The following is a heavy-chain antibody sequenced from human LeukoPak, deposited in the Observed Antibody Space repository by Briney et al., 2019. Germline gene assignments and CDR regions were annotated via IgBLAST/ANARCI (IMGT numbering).Heavy chain of an antibody. J-gene: IGHJ4*02. D-gene: IGHD2-2*01. CDR2: IKQDGSEK. CDR3: AKLPDFDY. Sequence: GGSLRLSCAASGFTLSSYWMSWVRQAPGKGLEWVANIKQDGSEKYYVDSVKGRFTISRDNAKNSLYLQMNSLRAEDTAVYYCAKLPDFDYWGQGTLVTVSS. CDR1: GFTLSSYW. V-gene: IGHV3-7*03.